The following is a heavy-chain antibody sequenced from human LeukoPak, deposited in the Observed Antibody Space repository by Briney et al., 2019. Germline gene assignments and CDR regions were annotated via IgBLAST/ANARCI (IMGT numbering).Heavy chain of an antibody. CDR2: I. Sequence: GGSLRLSCAASGFTFSSYSMNWVRQAPGKGLEWVSSIKGRFTISRDNSKNTLYLQMNSLRAEDTAVYYCAKRNLIVVGAEGYWGQGTLVTVSS. CDR1: GFTFSSYS. J-gene: IGHJ4*02. CDR3: AKRNLIVVGAEGY. V-gene: IGHV3-23*01. D-gene: IGHD3-22*01.